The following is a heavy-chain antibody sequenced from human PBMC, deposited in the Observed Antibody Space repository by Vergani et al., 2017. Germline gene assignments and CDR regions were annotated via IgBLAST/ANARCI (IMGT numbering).Heavy chain of an antibody. J-gene: IGHJ4*02. CDR2: ISGDGGRT. V-gene: IGHV3-43*02. CDR3: AKDIKLGSGLELGGLDY. CDR1: GFTFDDYA. D-gene: IGHD1-7*01. Sequence: EVQLVESGGGVVQPGGSLRLSCAASGFTFDDYAMHWVRQAPGQGLEWVSLISGDGGRTYYADSVKGRFTISRDNSKNSLYLQMNSLRTEDTALYYCAKDIKLGSGLELGGLDYWGQGTLVTVSS.